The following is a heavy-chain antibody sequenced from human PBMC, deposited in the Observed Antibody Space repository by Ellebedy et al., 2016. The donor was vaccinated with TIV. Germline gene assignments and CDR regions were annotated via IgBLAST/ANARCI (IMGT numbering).Heavy chain of an antibody. D-gene: IGHD5-24*01. CDR2: ITYAGNNK. J-gene: IGHJ4*02. V-gene: IGHV3-30*18. CDR3: AKDAWEKARISWEHDY. CDR1: GFTVSSNY. Sequence: GESLKISCAASGFTVSSNYMSWVRQAPGKGLEWVAVITYAGNNKYYADSVKGRFTVSRDNSKNTLYLEMNSLRAEDTAVYYCAKDAWEKARISWEHDYWGQGTLVTVSS.